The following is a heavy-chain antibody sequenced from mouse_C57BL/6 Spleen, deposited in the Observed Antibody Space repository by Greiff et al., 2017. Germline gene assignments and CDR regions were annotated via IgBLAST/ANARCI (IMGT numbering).Heavy chain of an antibody. CDR1: GFNIKDDY. CDR2: IDPENGDT. Sequence: EVKVVESGAELVRPGASVKLSCTASGFNIKDDYMHWVKQRPEQGLEWIGWIDPENGDTEYASKFQGKATITADTSSNTAYLQLSSLTSEDTAVYYCTTYAMYYWGQGTSVTVSS. CDR3: TTYAMYY. V-gene: IGHV14-4*01. J-gene: IGHJ4*01.